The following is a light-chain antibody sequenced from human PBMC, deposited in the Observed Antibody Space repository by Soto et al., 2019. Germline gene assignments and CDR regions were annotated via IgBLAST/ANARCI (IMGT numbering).Light chain of an antibody. CDR2: RVS. J-gene: IGKJ1*01. CDR3: VNPTLCPWT. Sequence: DVVMTQTPLSFPVTLGQPASISCRSSQSLVHSDGETYLNWLQQRPGQPATLPIFRVSNWFSRGSERFSGSGAGTDCTPRISSVEAEDGGVYFFVNPTLCPWTLGQGTRVEIK. V-gene: IGKV2-24*01. CDR1: QSLVHSDGETY.